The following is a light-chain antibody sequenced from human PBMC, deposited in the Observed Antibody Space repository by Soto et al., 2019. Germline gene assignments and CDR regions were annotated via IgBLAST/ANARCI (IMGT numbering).Light chain of an antibody. CDR2: EGS. V-gene: IGLV2-23*01. J-gene: IGLJ1*01. CDR3: CSYGGRYNYV. CDR1: SSDVGSYNL. Sequence: QSALTQPASVSGSPGQSITISCTGTSSDVGSYNLVSWYQQHPGKAPKLMIYEGSKRPSGVSNRFSGSKSGNTASLTISGLQAEDEADYYCCSYGGRYNYVFGTGTKLTVL.